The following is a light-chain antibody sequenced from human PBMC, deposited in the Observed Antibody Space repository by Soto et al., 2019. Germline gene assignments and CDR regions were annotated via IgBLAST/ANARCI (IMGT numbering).Light chain of an antibody. CDR1: QSSGSDL. CDR2: ASS. J-gene: IGKJ5*01. CDR3: QLYGISPH. V-gene: IGKV3-20*01. Sequence: LTQSPATLSASPGERATLTCQTSQSSGSDLLAWYQHKPGQAPRLLIYASSNRATGVPYRFSGSASGTDFTLTINRLEPEDFAVYYCQLYGISPHFGQGTRLEIK.